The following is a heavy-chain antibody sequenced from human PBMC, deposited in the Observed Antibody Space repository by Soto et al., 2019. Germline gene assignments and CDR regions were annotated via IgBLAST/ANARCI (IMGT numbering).Heavy chain of an antibody. V-gene: IGHV4-59*01. J-gene: IGHJ4*02. CDR3: ARDVYSNSWLDY. Sequence: SETLSLTCTVSGGSISGYCWSWIRQPPGKGLEWIGYIYSSGSTNYNPSLKSRVTISVDTSKNQFSLRLTSVTAADTAVYYCARDVYSNSWLDYWGQGTLVTVSS. D-gene: IGHD6-13*01. CDR2: IYSSGST. CDR1: GGSISGYC.